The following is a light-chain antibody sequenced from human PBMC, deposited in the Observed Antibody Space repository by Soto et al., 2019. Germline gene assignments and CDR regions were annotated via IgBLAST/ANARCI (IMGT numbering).Light chain of an antibody. CDR2: GAS. Sequence: EIVMTQSPPTLSVSPGERATLSCMASQTVSSNLAWHQQKPGQAPRLLIYGASTRANGTPARFSGSGSGTEFTLTISSLQSEDFAVYFCQQYNNWPSTFGGGTKVEIK. CDR3: QQYNNWPST. V-gene: IGKV3-15*01. J-gene: IGKJ4*01. CDR1: QTVSSN.